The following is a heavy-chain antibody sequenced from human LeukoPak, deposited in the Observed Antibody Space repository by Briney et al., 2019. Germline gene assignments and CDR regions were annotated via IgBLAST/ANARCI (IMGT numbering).Heavy chain of an antibody. CDR3: ATLKYYYDSSGPKYYFDY. V-gene: IGHV1-24*01. CDR2: FDPEDGET. CDR1: GYTLTELS. Sequence: GASVKVSCKVSGYTLTELSMHWVRQAPGKGLEWMGGFDPEDGETIYAQKFQGRVTMTEDTSTDTAYMELSSLRSEDTAVYYCATLKYYYDSSGPKYYFDYRGQGTLVTVSS. D-gene: IGHD3-22*01. J-gene: IGHJ4*02.